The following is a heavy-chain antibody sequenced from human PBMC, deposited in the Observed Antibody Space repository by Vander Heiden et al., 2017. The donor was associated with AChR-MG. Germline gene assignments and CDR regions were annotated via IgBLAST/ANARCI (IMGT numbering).Heavy chain of an antibody. J-gene: IGHJ6*02. D-gene: IGHD3-22*01. Sequence: EVQLLESGGGLVQPGGSLRLSCAASGFTFSSYAMRWVRQAPGKGLEWVSAISGSGGSTYYADSVKGRFTISRDNSKNTLYLQMNSLRAEDTAVYYCAKDPGDYDSSGYYYVDYYYGMDVWGQGTTVTVSS. CDR2: ISGSGGST. CDR1: GFTFSSYA. CDR3: AKDPGDYDSSGYYYVDYYYGMDV. V-gene: IGHV3-23*01.